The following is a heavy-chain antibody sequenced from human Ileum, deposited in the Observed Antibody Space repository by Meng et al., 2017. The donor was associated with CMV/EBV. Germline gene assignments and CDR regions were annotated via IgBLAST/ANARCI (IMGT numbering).Heavy chain of an antibody. Sequence: RDSGSSHRAAWNWNKPSPSRGLEWVGRTFYRSKLYYDYAVSVKGRVAINPDTSKNQFSLQLNSVTPDDTAVYYCARTSATGSWFDPWGQGTLVTVSS. CDR1: RDSGSSHRAA. CDR2: TFYRSKLYY. CDR3: ARTSATGSWFDP. D-gene: IGHD6-13*01. V-gene: IGHV6-1*01. J-gene: IGHJ5*02.